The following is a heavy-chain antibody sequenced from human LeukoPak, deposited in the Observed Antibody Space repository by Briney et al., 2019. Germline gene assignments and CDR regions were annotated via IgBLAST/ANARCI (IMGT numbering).Heavy chain of an antibody. V-gene: IGHV4-39*01. CDR3: ARHRSGWLQSSFDY. CDR2: IYYSGSS. D-gene: IGHD5-24*01. J-gene: IGHJ4*02. CDR1: GGSISSSSSY. Sequence: SETLSLTCSVPGGSISSSSSYWGWIRQPPGKGLEWIGSIYYSGSSFDNPALKSRVTISVDTSKNQLSLKLSSVTAADTAVYYCARHRSGWLQSSFDYWGQGTLVTVSS.